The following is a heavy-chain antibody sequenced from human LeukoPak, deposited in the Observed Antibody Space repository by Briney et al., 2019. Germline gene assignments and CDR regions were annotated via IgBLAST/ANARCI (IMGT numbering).Heavy chain of an antibody. CDR1: GGSIRSSYYY. CDR2: IYHSGST. Sequence: SETLSLTCTVSGGSIRSSYYYWGWIRQPPGKGLEWIGEIYHSGSTNYNPSLKSRVTISVDKSKNQFSLKLSSVTAADTAVYYCARVSSGATTVDYWGQGTLVTVSS. J-gene: IGHJ4*02. D-gene: IGHD1-26*01. V-gene: IGHV4-39*07. CDR3: ARVSSGATTVDY.